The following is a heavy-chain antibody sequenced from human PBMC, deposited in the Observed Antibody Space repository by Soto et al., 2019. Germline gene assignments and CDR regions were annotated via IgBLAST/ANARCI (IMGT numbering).Heavy chain of an antibody. J-gene: IGHJ4*02. D-gene: IGHD6-19*01. V-gene: IGHV3-23*01. CDR2: VSLTGDRT. CDR1: RFDFSSYE. Sequence: EVQLLESGGGLVQPGGSLRLSCVASRFDFSSYEMSWVRQAAGKGLEWVSRVSLTGDRTNYAGSVKGRFTVSRDNAKNSLYLQMNSLRVEDTAVYYCARYPNPTVAGLPFDLWGQGTLVTVSS. CDR3: ARYPNPTVAGLPFDL.